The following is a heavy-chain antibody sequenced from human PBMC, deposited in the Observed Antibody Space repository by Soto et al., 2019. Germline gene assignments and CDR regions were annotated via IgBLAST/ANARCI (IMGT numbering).Heavy chain of an antibody. Sequence: GESLKISFKGSGYTFTDYWIGLVRQLPGKGLEWMGIIYPGDSDTIYSPSFQGQVSISADKSISTAYLQWSSLKASDTAMYYCARWVEGVSDYYYGMDVWGQGTTVTVSS. J-gene: IGHJ6*02. CDR3: ARWVEGVSDYYYGMDV. D-gene: IGHD3-10*01. V-gene: IGHV5-51*01. CDR2: IYPGDSDT. CDR1: GYTFTDYW.